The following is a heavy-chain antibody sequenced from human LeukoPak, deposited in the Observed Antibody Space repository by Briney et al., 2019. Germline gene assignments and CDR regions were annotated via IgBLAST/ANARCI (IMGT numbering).Heavy chain of an antibody. CDR2: IYYSGST. J-gene: IGHJ3*02. CDR3: ARRMATIRAFDI. Sequence: KPSETLSLTCTVSGGSISSYYWSWIRQPPGKGLEWIGYIYYSGSTNYNPSLKSRVTISVDTSKNQFSLKLSSVTAADTAVYYCARRMATIRAFDIWGQGTMVTVSS. D-gene: IGHD5-24*01. CDR1: GGSISSYY. V-gene: IGHV4-59*01.